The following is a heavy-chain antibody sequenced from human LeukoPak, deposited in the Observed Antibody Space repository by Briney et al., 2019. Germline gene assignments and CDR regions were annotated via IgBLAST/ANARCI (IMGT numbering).Heavy chain of an antibody. CDR1: GFTFSSYW. V-gene: IGHV3-74*01. CDR3: AKDRKYYDILTGPTFDP. Sequence: GGSLRLSCAASGFTFSSYWMHWVRQAPGKGLVWVSRIHSDGSSTSYADSVRGRFTISRDNSKNTLYLQMNSLRAEDTAVYYCAKDRKYYDILTGPTFDPWGQGTLVTVSS. CDR2: IHSDGSST. D-gene: IGHD3-9*01. J-gene: IGHJ5*02.